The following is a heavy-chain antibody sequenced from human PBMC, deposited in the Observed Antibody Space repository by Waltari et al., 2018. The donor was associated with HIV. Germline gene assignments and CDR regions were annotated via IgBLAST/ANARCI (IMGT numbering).Heavy chain of an antibody. D-gene: IGHD3-10*02. CDR2: ISWRSGNI. Sequence: EGQLVAPGGDFVQPGGSLRLSCVASGFKIDDYAMHWVRQAPGKGLEWVSGISWRSGNIAYADSVRGRFTISRDNAKKSLYLRMNSLRAEDTALYYCARGPMYKWFDPWGQGTLVTVSS. V-gene: IGHV3-9*01. CDR1: GFKIDDYA. J-gene: IGHJ5*02. CDR3: ARGPMYKWFDP.